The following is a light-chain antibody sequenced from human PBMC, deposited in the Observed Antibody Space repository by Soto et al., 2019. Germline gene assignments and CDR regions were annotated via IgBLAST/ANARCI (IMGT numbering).Light chain of an antibody. CDR2: KAS. CDR3: QQYNSWT. V-gene: IGKV1-5*03. Sequence: DIQMTQAPSTLSASVGDRVTITCRASQSISSWLAWYQQKPGKAPKLLIYKASSLESGVRSRFSGSGSGTECTLTISSLQPDDFASYYCQQYNSWTFGQGTKVDIK. CDR1: QSISSW. J-gene: IGKJ1*01.